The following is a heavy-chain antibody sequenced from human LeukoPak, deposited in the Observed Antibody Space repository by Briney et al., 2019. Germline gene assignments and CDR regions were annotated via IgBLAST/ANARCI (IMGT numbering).Heavy chain of an antibody. V-gene: IGHV3-30*02. CDR1: GFSFDYYG. CDR2: IRGDGNDK. Sequence: PGRSLRLSSAASGFSFDYYGMHWVRQAPGPGVEWVAFIRGDGNDKDYGDSVKGRFTISRDISKNTLYLQMISLRAEDTGVYYCAKDRTPVYGNFDVDAFDVWGQGTVVTVSS. CDR3: AKDRTPVYGNFDVDAFDV. J-gene: IGHJ3*01. D-gene: IGHD4-11*01.